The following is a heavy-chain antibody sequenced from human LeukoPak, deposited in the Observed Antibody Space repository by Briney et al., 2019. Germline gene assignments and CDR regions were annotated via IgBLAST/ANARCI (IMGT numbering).Heavy chain of an antibody. J-gene: IGHJ4*02. Sequence: GGSLRLSCAASGLTFRSYGMHCVRQAPGKGLEWVAIIWYDGSSKYYADSVKGRFTISRDNSKNTLYLQMSSLRAEDTAVYYCAKRGDSDGLYYFDSWGQGILVTVSS. CDR2: IWYDGSSK. CDR3: AKRGDSDGLYYFDS. CDR1: GLTFRSYG. D-gene: IGHD3-10*01. V-gene: IGHV3-30*02.